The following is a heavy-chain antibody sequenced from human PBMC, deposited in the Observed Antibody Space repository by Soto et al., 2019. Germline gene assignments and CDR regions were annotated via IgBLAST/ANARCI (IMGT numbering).Heavy chain of an antibody. CDR1: GDSITTNGYS. Sequence: PSETLSLTCSVSGDSITTNGYSWGWIRQPPGKGLQWIGNVYSTGSTFSHPSLTSRVFISVDTSKNKFSLRLTSVTAADTAVYYCARSHYTYGLLIDYWGPGIMVTVSS. V-gene: IGHV4-39*01. J-gene: IGHJ4*02. D-gene: IGHD2-8*01. CDR3: ARSHYTYGLLIDY. CDR2: VYSTGST.